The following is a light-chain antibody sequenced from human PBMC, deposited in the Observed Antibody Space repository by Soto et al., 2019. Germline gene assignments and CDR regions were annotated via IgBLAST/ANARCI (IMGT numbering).Light chain of an antibody. CDR2: KTS. J-gene: IGKJ4*01. CDR3: QQYADWPLT. CDR1: RTIGTN. Sequence: IVMTQSPATVSVSPGESTSLSCRASRTIGTNLGWYQQKPGQAPRLLISKTSNRATGVPARFSGSGSGTEFTLTITILQSEYIAVYYCQQYADWPLTFGGGTKVDIK. V-gene: IGKV3-15*01.